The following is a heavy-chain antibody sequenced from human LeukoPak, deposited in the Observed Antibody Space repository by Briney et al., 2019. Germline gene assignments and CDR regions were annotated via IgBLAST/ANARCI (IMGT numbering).Heavy chain of an antibody. CDR2: IRVGGRTI. Sequence: PGRCLIPSWALAALTLGSSGTGCVSPAGGDGRGWVSYIRVGGRTIHYADSVKGRFTISRDNAKNSLDLQMSSLRAEDTAVYYCARARPPDYSSGLYTFDYCCQGTLALVSS. V-gene: IGHV3-48*03. J-gene: IGHJ4*02. CDR3: ARARPPDYSSGLYTFDY. CDR1: ALTLGSSG. D-gene: IGHD6-25*01.